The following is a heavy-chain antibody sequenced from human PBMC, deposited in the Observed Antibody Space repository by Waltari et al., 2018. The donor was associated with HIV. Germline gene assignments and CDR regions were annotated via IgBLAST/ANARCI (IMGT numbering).Heavy chain of an antibody. CDR1: GFTFSSYW. Sequence: DVQLVESGGGLVQPGGSLRLSCIASGFTFSSYWMSWVRQAPGKGMEGVANIKQDGSDKHDVDSVKGRFTISRDNVKNSLYLQMNSLRAEDTAVYYCATSRTFDYWGQGTLVTVSS. J-gene: IGHJ4*02. CDR2: IKQDGSDK. V-gene: IGHV3-7*01. CDR3: ATSRTFDY.